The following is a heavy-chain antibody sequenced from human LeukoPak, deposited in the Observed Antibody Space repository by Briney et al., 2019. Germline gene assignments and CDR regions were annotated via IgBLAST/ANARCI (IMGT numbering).Heavy chain of an antibody. CDR1: GLSLSSYG. CDR2: SSRSGAST. J-gene: IGHJ4*02. CDR3: AKQTAVEGGYYHY. V-gene: IGHV3-23*01. D-gene: IGHD5-18*01. Sequence: GESLSLSRIVSGLSLSSYGMSCVPAAPAKGLEWVSSSSRSGASTYYADSVKGRFTISRDSSENTLYLKMSSLRVEDTAVYFCAKQTAVEGGYYHYWGQGTLVTVSS.